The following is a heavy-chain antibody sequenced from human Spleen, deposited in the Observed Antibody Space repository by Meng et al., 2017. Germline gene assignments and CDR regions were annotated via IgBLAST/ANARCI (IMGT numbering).Heavy chain of an antibody. CDR3: ARGPTTMAHDFDY. D-gene: IGHD4-11*01. V-gene: IGHV4-34*01. Sequence: PLQRLAQGILLPWAPLSLPCLVSVVAFTYFYGSWIRPPPGKALVWIGEINHRLRTPYPPSLVSRATISVDTSQNTLSLQLSSVTAADSAVYYCARGPTTMAHDFDYWGQGTLVTVSS. CDR2: INHRLRT. J-gene: IGHJ4*02. CDR1: VVAFTYFY.